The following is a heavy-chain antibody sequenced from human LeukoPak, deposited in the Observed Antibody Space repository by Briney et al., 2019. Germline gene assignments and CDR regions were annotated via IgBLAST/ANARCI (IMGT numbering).Heavy chain of an antibody. CDR2: IRYDGSNK. J-gene: IGHJ4*02. CDR1: GFTFSSYG. CDR3: AKGSILPGIAAAHY. Sequence: PGGSLRLSCAASGFTFSSYGMHWVRQAPGKGLEWVAFIRYDGSNKYYADSVKGRFTISRDNSKNTLYLQMNSLIAEDTAVYYCAKGSILPGIAAAHYWGQGTLVTVSS. V-gene: IGHV3-30*02. D-gene: IGHD6-13*01.